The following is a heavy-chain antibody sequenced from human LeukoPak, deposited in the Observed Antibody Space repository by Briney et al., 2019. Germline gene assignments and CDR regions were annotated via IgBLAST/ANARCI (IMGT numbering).Heavy chain of an antibody. Sequence: GGSLRLSCAASGFTFSTYTMNWVSQAPGKGREWVSTISSSSSYIYYGDSVKGRFTISRDNAKNSLYLQMNSLRAEDTAVYYCARAPYDSTGYEPPLAFDIWGQGTMVTVSS. J-gene: IGHJ3*02. CDR3: ARAPYDSTGYEPPLAFDI. V-gene: IGHV3-21*01. CDR1: GFTFSTYT. D-gene: IGHD3-22*01. CDR2: ISSSSSYI.